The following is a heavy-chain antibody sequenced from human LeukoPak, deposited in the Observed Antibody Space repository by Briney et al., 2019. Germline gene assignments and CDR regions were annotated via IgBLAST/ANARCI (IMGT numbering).Heavy chain of an antibody. V-gene: IGHV3-33*06. CDR2: IWYDGSNK. Sequence: GGSLRLSCAASGFTFRSYGMHWVRQARGKGLEGVAVIWYDGSNKYYADAVKGRFNIPRDNSKNTLYLSMSSLRAEDTAVYYCAKDEEGYCTNGVCYVGHFDYWGQGTLVTVSS. D-gene: IGHD2-8*01. CDR1: GFTFRSYG. CDR3: AKDEEGYCTNGVCYVGHFDY. J-gene: IGHJ4*02.